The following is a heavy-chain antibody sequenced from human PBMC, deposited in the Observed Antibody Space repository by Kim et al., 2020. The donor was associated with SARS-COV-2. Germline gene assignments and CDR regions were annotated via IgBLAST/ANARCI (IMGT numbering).Heavy chain of an antibody. CDR1: GFTFSSHA. D-gene: IGHD6-19*01. CDR3: AKDTLGAVAV. V-gene: IGHV3-23*01. Sequence: GGYLRLSCAASGFTFSSHAMSWVRQAPGKGLEWVSSVSESSSSTYYTDSVKGRFTISRDNSKNTLYLQMNSLRAEDTAVYYCAKDTLGAVAVWGQGTLVTVSS. J-gene: IGHJ4*02. CDR2: VSESSSST.